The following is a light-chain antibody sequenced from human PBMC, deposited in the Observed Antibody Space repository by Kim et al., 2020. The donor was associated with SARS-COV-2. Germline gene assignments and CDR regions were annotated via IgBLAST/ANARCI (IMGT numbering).Light chain of an antibody. V-gene: IGLV2-8*01. CDR3: SSYAGSNNLV. CDR1: SSDVGGYNY. CDR2: EVS. Sequence: QSALTQPPSASGSPGQSVTISCTGTSSDVGGYNYVSWYQQHPGKAPKLIIYEVSKRPSGVSDRFSGSKSGNTASLTVSGLQAEDEADYYCSSYAGSNNLVFGGGTQLTVL. J-gene: IGLJ2*01.